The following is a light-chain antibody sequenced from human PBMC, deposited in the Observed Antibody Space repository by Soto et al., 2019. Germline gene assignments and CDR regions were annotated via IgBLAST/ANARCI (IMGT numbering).Light chain of an antibody. J-gene: IGKJ5*01. CDR2: AAS. CDR3: QQYESSPIT. CDR1: QSLGSGY. Sequence: EIVLTQSPGTLSLCAVYRATLSCMASQSLGSGYLAWYQQKPGQAPRILIYAASTRATGIPDRFSGSGSETDFTLTVNRLEPEDFAVYYCQQYESSPITFGQGTRLEIK. V-gene: IGKV3-20*01.